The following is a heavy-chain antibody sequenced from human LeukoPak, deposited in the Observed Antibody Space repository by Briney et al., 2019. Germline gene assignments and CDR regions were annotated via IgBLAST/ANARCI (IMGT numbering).Heavy chain of an antibody. D-gene: IGHD1-7*01. J-gene: IGHJ5*02. CDR1: GYTLTELS. Sequence: GASVKVSCKVSGYTLTELSMHWVRQAPGKGLEWMGGFDPEDGETIYAQKFQGRVTMTRNTSISTAYMELSSLRSEDTAVYYCARRYNWNYAARFDPWGQGTLVTVSS. CDR2: FDPEDGET. CDR3: ARRYNWNYAARFDP. V-gene: IGHV1-24*01.